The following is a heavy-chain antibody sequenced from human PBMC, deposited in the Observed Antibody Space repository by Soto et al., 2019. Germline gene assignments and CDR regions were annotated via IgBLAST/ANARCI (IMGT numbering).Heavy chain of an antibody. CDR1: GFTFSSYG. V-gene: IGHV3-33*01. D-gene: IGHD6-19*01. J-gene: IGHJ6*02. CDR2: IWYDGSNK. CDR3: ARDGIAVAVYYGMDA. Sequence: GGSLRLSCAASGFTFSSYGMHWVRQAPGKGLEWVAVIWYDGSNKYYADSVKGRFTISRDNSKNTLYLQMNSLRAEDTAVYYCARDGIAVAVYYGMDAWGQGTTVTVSS.